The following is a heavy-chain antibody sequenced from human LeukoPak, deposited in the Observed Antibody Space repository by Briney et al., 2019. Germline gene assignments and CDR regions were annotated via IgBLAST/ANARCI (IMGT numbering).Heavy chain of an antibody. CDR3: ARRVVPDY. CDR2: ISAYNGNT. V-gene: IGHV1-18*01. J-gene: IGHJ4*02. Sequence: ASVKVSCKVSGYTLTELSMHWVRQAPGQGLEWMGWISAYNGNTNYAQKLQGRVTMTTDTSTSTAYMELRSLRSDDTAVYYCARRVVPDYWGQGTLVTVSS. CDR1: GYTLTELS. D-gene: IGHD3-3*01.